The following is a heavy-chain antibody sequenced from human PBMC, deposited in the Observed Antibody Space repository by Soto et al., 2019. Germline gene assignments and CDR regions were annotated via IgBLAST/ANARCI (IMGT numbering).Heavy chain of an antibody. Sequence: PSATLSPTCSPSGGTIRTSCYNSGWSRQPPGKGLEWIGSIYYSGSTYYNPSLKSRVTISVDTSKNQFSLKLSSVTAADTAVYYCARLPYYDFWSGYAGPYEDVWGQGTTVT. CDR2: IYYSGST. V-gene: IGHV4-39*01. CDR3: ARLPYYDFWSGYAGPYEDV. D-gene: IGHD3-3*01. J-gene: IGHJ6*02. CDR1: GGTIRTSCYN.